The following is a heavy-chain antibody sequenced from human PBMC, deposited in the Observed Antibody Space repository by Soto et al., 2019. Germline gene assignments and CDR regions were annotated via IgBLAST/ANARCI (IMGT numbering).Heavy chain of an antibody. J-gene: IGHJ4*02. CDR2: IIPVFGTT. Sequence: QGQLVQSGPEVKTVGSSVKLSCKDSGGLFSSFAPSWVRQAPGQGLEWLGGIIPVFGTTNYAEKFQDRVTITADESTNTAYMELSSLTSGDTAIYFCARGGSPYVWFNEFWGPGTLVTVSS. V-gene: IGHV1-69*01. CDR3: ARGGSPYVWFNEF. CDR1: GGLFSSFA. D-gene: IGHD3-16*01.